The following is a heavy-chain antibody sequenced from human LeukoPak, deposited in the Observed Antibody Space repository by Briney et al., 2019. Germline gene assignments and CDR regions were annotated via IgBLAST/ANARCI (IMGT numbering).Heavy chain of an antibody. V-gene: IGHV3-23*01. Sequence: GGSLRLSCAASGFTFSNYAMSWVRQAPGKGLEWVSAMSGSGARTYYADSVKGRFTISRDNSKNTLYLQMNSVRAEDTAVYYCAKQLDYYGSGSLDYWGQGTLVTVSS. CDR3: AKQLDYYGSGSLDY. D-gene: IGHD3-10*01. J-gene: IGHJ4*02. CDR2: MSGSGART. CDR1: GFTFSNYA.